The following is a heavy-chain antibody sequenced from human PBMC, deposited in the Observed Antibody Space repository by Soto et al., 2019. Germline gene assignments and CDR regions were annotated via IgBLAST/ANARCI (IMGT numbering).Heavy chain of an antibody. V-gene: IGHV3-48*03. CDR2: ISSSGSTI. Sequence: EVQLVESGGGLVQPGGSLRLSCAASGFTFSSYEMNWVRQAPGKGLEWVSYISSSGSTIYYADSVKGRFTISRDNAKNSLYLQMNSLRAEDTAVYYCARVRYGLQTTHPDFDYWGQGTLVTVSS. CDR1: GFTFSSYE. CDR3: ARVRYGLQTTHPDFDY. D-gene: IGHD1-1*01. J-gene: IGHJ4*02.